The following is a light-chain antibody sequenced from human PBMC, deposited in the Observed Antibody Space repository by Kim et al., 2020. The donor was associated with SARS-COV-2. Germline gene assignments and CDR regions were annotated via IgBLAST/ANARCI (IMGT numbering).Light chain of an antibody. CDR2: GAS. V-gene: IGKV3-15*01. CDR3: QQYNNRWT. CDR1: HSVSGD. J-gene: IGKJ1*01. Sequence: SVSPGERSTLSCRASHSVSGDLAWYQRKPGQAPRLLIYGASTRATGIPARFSGSGSGTEFTLTISSLQSEDFAVYYCQQYNNRWTFGQGTKVDIK.